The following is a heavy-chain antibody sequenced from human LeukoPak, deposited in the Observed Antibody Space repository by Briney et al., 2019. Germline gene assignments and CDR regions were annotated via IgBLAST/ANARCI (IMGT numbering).Heavy chain of an antibody. CDR2: INPNSGGA. CDR1: GYTFTSYY. D-gene: IGHD6-25*01. Sequence: ASVKVSCKTSGYTFTSYYVHWVRQAPGQGLEWMGWINPNSGGANYAQKFQGRVTMTRDTSISTAYMELSRLSSGDTAVYYCMKDLIAAAGNDYWGQGTLVTVSS. J-gene: IGHJ4*02. CDR3: MKDLIAAAGNDY. V-gene: IGHV1-2*02.